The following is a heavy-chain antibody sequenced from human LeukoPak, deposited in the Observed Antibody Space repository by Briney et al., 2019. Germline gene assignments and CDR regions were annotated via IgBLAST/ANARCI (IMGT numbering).Heavy chain of an antibody. CDR3: VKPNDSGWWMFDP. Sequence: SGGSLRLSCAASGFTFSSYSMNWVRQAPGKGLEWVSAISGSGGSTYYADSVKGRFSISRDNSKNTVYLQMNSLRAEDTAIYYCVKPNDSGWWMFDPWGQGTLVTVSS. D-gene: IGHD6-13*01. V-gene: IGHV3-23*01. J-gene: IGHJ5*02. CDR1: GFTFSSYS. CDR2: ISGSGGST.